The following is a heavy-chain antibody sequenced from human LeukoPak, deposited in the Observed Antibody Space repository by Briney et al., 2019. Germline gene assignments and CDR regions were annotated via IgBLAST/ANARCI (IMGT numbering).Heavy chain of an antibody. Sequence: PSDTLSLTCNVSGDSITSHYWNWIRQPPGKGLEWIGYNYYTGITKYNPSLTSRVSMSVDTSKNQFFLKMNSVTAADTAVYHCARSVDYFDNTGPHMMFDYWGQGSLVTVSS. J-gene: IGHJ4*02. CDR3: ARSVDYFDNTGPHMMFDY. V-gene: IGHV4-59*07. CDR1: GDSITSHY. D-gene: IGHD3-22*01. CDR2: NYYTGIT.